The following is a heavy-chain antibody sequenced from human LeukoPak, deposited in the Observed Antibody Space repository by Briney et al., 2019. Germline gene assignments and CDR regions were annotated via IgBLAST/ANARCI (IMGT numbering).Heavy chain of an antibody. CDR3: AKDYNVGSGDFYYYYYMDV. Sequence: GGSLRLSCAASGFTFDDYAVHWVRQAPGKGLEWVSLISWDGGSTYYADSVKGRFTISRDNCKNSLYLQMNSLRAEDTALYYCAKDYNVGSGDFYYYYYMDVWGKGTTVTVSS. J-gene: IGHJ6*03. V-gene: IGHV3-43D*03. CDR1: GFTFDDYA. D-gene: IGHD3-10*01. CDR2: ISWDGGST.